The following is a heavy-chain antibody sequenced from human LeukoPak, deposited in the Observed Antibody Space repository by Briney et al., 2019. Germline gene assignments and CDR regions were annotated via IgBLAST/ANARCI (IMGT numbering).Heavy chain of an antibody. Sequence: GGSLRLSRAASGFTFSSYGMHWVRQAPGKGLEWVAVISYDGSNKYYADSVRGRFTISRDNSKITLYLQMDSLRAEDTAVYYCAKDRSPLNYYDSSGYRGGFGYWGQGTLVTVSS. CDR2: ISYDGSNK. CDR1: GFTFSSYG. J-gene: IGHJ4*02. CDR3: AKDRSPLNYYDSSGYRGGFGY. V-gene: IGHV3-30*18. D-gene: IGHD3-22*01.